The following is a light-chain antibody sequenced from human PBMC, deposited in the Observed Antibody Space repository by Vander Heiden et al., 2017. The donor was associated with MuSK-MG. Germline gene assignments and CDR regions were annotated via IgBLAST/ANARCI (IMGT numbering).Light chain of an antibody. Sequence: DIQMTQSPSSLSASVGDRVTITCRASQSISSYLNWYQQKPGKAPKLLIYAASSLQSGVPSRFSGSGSGTDFTLTISSLQPEDFATYYCQQSDSTPGFTFGPGTKVXIK. J-gene: IGKJ3*01. CDR3: QQSDSTPGFT. V-gene: IGKV1-39*01. CDR2: AAS. CDR1: QSISSY.